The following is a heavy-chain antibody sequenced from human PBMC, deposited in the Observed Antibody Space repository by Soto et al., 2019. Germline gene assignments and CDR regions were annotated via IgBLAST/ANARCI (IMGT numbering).Heavy chain of an antibody. V-gene: IGHV3-11*01. J-gene: IGHJ4*02. CDR2: IGGSGGNI. Sequence: QVQLVESGGDLVKPGGSLRLSCAASGFTFTDYYMSWIRQAPGKGLEWVSYIGGSGGNIYYTDSVKGRFTISRDNARNSLYFEMNSLRAEDTAVYYSARDRGALMTRTTGVDYWGRGTLVTVSS. CDR3: ARDRGALMTRTTGVDY. CDR1: GFTFTDYY. D-gene: IGHD3-16*01.